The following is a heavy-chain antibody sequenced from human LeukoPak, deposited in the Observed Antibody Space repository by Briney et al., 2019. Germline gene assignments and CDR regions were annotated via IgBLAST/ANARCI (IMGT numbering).Heavy chain of an antibody. J-gene: IGHJ3*02. CDR3: ARDPMGYCSSTSCYPSAFDI. CDR1: GYTFTSYI. CDR2: INTNTGNP. V-gene: IGHV7-4-1*02. D-gene: IGHD2-2*01. Sequence: GASVKVSCKASGYTFTSYILNWVRQAPGQGLEWMGWINTNTGNPTYAQDFTGRFVFSLDTSVSTAYLQISSLKADDTAVYYCARDPMGYCSSTSCYPSAFDIWGQGTMVTVSS.